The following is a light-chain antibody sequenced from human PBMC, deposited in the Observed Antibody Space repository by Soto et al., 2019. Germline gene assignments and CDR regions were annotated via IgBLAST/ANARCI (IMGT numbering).Light chain of an antibody. CDR1: QSVSSN. J-gene: IGKJ2*01. CDR2: GAS. Sequence: EIVMTQSPATLSVSPWERATLSCMASQSVSSNLAWYQQKPGQAPRLLIYGASTRATGVPGRFSGSGSGTEFTLTISSLQAEDFALYFCQQYDKRLMYTFGQGTKVDIK. CDR3: QQYDKRLMYT. V-gene: IGKV3-15*01.